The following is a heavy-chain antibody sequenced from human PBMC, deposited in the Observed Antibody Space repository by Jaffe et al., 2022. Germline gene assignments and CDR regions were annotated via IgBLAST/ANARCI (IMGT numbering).Heavy chain of an antibody. CDR3: ARDPIRVVPAATFILNWFDP. D-gene: IGHD2-2*01. Sequence: QVQLVQSGAEVKKPGASVKVSCKASGYTFTSYYMHWVRQAPGQGLEWMGIINPSGGSTSYAQKFQGRVTMTRDTSTSTVYMELSSLRSEDTAVYYCARDPIRVVPAATFILNWFDPWGQGTLVTVSS. CDR1: GYTFTSYY. V-gene: IGHV1-46*01. J-gene: IGHJ5*02. CDR2: INPSGGST.